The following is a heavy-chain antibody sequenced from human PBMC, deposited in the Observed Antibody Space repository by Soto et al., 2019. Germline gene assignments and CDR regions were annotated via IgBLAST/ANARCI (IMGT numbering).Heavy chain of an antibody. Sequence: GGSLRLSCAASGFAFSAYAMNWVRQAPGKGLEWFSYIGGSGGDIYYAGSVKGRFTVSRDNAKSSLFLQMTSLRAEDTALYYCAIVRFGAHQFDLWGQGILVTVSS. CDR3: AIVRFGAHQFDL. CDR1: GFAFSAYA. CDR2: IGGSGGDI. J-gene: IGHJ4*02. V-gene: IGHV3-48*01. D-gene: IGHD3-10*01.